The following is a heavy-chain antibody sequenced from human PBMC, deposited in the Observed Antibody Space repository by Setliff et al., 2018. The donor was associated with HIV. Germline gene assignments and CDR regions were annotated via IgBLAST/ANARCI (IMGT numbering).Heavy chain of an antibody. Sequence: SETLSLTCTVSGGSISSGSYYWSWIRQPAGKGLEWIGRIYTSGSTNYNPSLKSRVTISVDTSKNQFSLKLSSVTAADTAVYYCARQSITIFGVVISGFDPWGQGTLVTAPQ. V-gene: IGHV4-61*02. CDR1: GGSISSGSYY. J-gene: IGHJ5*02. CDR2: IYTSGST. CDR3: ARQSITIFGVVISGFDP. D-gene: IGHD3-3*01.